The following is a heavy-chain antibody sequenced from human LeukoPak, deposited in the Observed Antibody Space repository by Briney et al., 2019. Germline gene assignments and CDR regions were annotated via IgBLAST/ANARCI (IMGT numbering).Heavy chain of an antibody. J-gene: IGHJ4*02. CDR1: GGSISSSSHF. CDR3: ARHENIVVVASATAFDY. V-gene: IGHV4-39*01. CDR2: IYYSGNT. Sequence: SETLSLTCSVSGGSISSSSHFWGWIRQPRGKGLEWIGSIYYSGNTYYNPSLKSRVTMSVATSKKHFSLKVTSVTAADTAMYYCARHENIVVVASATAFDYWGQGTLVTVSS. D-gene: IGHD2-15*01.